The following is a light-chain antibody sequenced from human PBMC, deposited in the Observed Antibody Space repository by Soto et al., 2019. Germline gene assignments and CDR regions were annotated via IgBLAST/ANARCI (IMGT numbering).Light chain of an antibody. CDR1: QSVNSY. CDR3: QQRSNWPST. V-gene: IGKV3-11*01. CDR2: DAS. Sequence: EIVMTQSPATLSVSPGERATLSCRASQSVNSYLAWYQQKPGQAPRLLIYDASNRATGIPARFSGSGSGTDFTLTISSLEPEDFAVYYCQQRSNWPSTFGQGTKVDIK. J-gene: IGKJ1*01.